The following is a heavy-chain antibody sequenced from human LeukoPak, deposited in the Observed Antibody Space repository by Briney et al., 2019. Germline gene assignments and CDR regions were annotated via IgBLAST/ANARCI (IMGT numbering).Heavy chain of an antibody. V-gene: IGHV3-30*18. CDR3: AKDQAVYCGGACYAWRLGIDY. CDR1: GFTFSTYG. CDR2: ISYDGSNK. D-gene: IGHD2-21*02. J-gene: IGHJ4*02. Sequence: PGGSLRLSCAASGFTFSTYGMHWVRQAPGKGLEWVAVISYDGSNKYYADSVKRRFTISRDNSKNTLYLQMNSLRAEDTAVYYCAKDQAVYCGGACYAWRLGIDYWGQGTLVTVSS.